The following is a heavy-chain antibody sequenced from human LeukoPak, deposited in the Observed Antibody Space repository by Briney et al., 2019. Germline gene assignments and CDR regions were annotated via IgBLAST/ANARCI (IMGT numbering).Heavy chain of an antibody. V-gene: IGHV3-23*01. CDR3: AKDPGFGELSRNYFDY. J-gene: IGHJ4*02. CDR1: GFTFSDYI. CDR2: ISGSGGST. D-gene: IGHD3-10*01. Sequence: GGSLRLSCAASGFTFSDYIINWVRQAPGKGLEWVSAISGSGGSTYYADSVKGRFTISRDNSKNTLYLQMNSLRAEDTAVYYCAKDPGFGELSRNYFDYWGQGTLVTVSS.